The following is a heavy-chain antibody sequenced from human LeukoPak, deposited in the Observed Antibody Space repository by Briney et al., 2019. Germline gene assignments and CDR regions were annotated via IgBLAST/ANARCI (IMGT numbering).Heavy chain of an antibody. D-gene: IGHD6-19*01. CDR2: INPNSGGT. J-gene: IGHJ6*03. CDR3: AREGSSGWTDPYYYMDV. Sequence: ASVTVSCKASGYTFTGYYMHWVRQAPGQGLEWMGWINPNSGGTNYAQKFQGRVTMTRDTSISTAYMELSRLRSDDTAVYYCAREGSSGWTDPYYYMDVWGKGTTVTVSS. CDR1: GYTFTGYY. V-gene: IGHV1-2*02.